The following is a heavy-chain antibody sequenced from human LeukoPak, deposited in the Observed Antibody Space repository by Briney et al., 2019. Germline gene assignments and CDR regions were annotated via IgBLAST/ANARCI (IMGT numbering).Heavy chain of an antibody. V-gene: IGHV3-74*01. J-gene: IGHJ3*02. CDR3: ARDHQGMIDHDDAFDI. CDR2: INSDGSST. CDR1: GFTFSSCW. D-gene: IGHD3-22*01. Sequence: PGGSLRLSCAASGFTFSSCWMHWVRQAPGKGLVWVSRINSDGSSTSYADSVKGRFTISRDNAKNTLYLQMNSLRAEDTAVYYCARDHQGMIDHDDAFDIWGQGTMVTVSS.